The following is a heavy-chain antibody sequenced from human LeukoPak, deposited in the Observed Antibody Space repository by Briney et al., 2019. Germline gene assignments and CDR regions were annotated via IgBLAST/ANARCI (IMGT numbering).Heavy chain of an antibody. CDR1: GGSISSGSYY. V-gene: IGHV4-39*07. Sequence: KPSETLSLTCTVSGGSISSGSYYWSWIRQPPGKGLEWIGSIYHSGSTYYNPSLKSRVTISVDTSKNQFSLKLSSVTAADTAVYYCARDNIVVVAATKAYYFDYWGQGTLVTVSS. CDR3: ARDNIVVVAATKAYYFDY. D-gene: IGHD2-15*01. J-gene: IGHJ4*02. CDR2: IYHSGST.